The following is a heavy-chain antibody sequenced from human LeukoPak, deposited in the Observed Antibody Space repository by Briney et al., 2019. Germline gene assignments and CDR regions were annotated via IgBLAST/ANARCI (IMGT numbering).Heavy chain of an antibody. J-gene: IGHJ6*02. V-gene: IGHV1-69*04. CDR1: GGTFSSYA. CDR3: ARKAGMDV. CDR2: IIPILGIA. Sequence: SVKVSCKASGGTFSSYAISWVRQAPGQGLEWMGRIIPILGIANYAQKFQGRVTITADKSTSTAYMELRSLRSDDTAVYYCARKAGMDVWGQGTTVTVSS.